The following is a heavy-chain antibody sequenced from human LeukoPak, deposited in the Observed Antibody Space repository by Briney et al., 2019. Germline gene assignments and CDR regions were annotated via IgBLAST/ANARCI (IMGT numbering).Heavy chain of an antibody. CDR2: INWNGDST. CDR3: ARAMSGSYHTNLVY. V-gene: IGHV3-20*04. J-gene: IGHJ4*01. D-gene: IGHD1-26*01. Sequence: GGSLRLSCAASGFNFDDYAMSWVRQAPGKGLEWVSGINWNGDSTGYADSVKGRFTISRDNAKNSLYLQMNSLRVEDTALFYCARAMSGSYHTNLVYWGQGMLVTVSS. CDR1: GFNFDDYA.